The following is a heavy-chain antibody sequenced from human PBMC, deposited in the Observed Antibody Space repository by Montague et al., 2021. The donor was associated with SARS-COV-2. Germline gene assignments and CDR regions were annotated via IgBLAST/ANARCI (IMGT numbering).Heavy chain of an antibody. Sequence: QSVAEVKTPGESLRISCKVSGYIFISHWITWVRQMPGKGLEWMGRIDPSDSYTNYSLSFQGHVSISVDKSISTAYLQWSSLKASDTAMYYCARRGRPYSGYTTGYFDYWGQGTLVTVSS. CDR1: GYIFISHW. V-gene: IGHV5-10-1*01. CDR3: ARRGRPYSGYTTGYFDY. CDR2: IDPSDSYT. D-gene: IGHD5-12*01. J-gene: IGHJ4*02.